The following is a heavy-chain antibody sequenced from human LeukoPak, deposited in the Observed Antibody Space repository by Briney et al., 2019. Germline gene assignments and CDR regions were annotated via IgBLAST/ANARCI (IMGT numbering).Heavy chain of an antibody. CDR3: ARDPNLTGYRRLPGGFDY. CDR2: ISSSSSYI. CDR1: GFTFSSYS. Sequence: GGSLRLSCAASGFTFSSYSMNWVRQAPGKGLEWVSSISSSSSYIYYADSVKGRFTISRDNAKNSLYLQMNSLRAEDTAVYYCARDPNLTGYRRLPGGFDYWGQGTLVTVSS. J-gene: IGHJ4*02. D-gene: IGHD3-9*01. V-gene: IGHV3-21*01.